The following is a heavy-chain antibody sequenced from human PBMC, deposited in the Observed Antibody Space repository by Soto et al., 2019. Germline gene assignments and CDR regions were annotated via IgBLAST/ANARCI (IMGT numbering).Heavy chain of an antibody. CDR3: AREFVVVPAARYYYYGMDV. D-gene: IGHD2-2*01. CDR1: GYTFTGYY. CDR2: INPNSGGT. V-gene: IGHV1-2*02. J-gene: IGHJ6*02. Sequence: VASVKVSCKASGYTFTGYYMHWVRQAPGQGLEWMGWINPNSGGTNYAQKFQGRVTMTRDTSISTAYMELSRLRSDDTAVYYCAREFVVVPAARYYYYGMDVWGQGTTVTVSS.